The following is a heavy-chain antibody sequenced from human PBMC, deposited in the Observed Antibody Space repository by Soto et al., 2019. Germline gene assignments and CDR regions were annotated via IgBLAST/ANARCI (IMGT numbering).Heavy chain of an antibody. J-gene: IGHJ4*02. CDR3: VKSRGGANYDFLD. CDR1: GFTFSSYS. D-gene: IGHD2-21*01. V-gene: IGHV3-64D*06. CDR2: VSGDVVRI. Sequence: WGSLRLSCSASGFTFSSYSMHWVRQSPGKGLEYLSHVSGDVVRIYYADSVKGRFTISRDNSKNMLYLQMSSLGPDDSAVYYCVKSRGGANYDFLDWGKETLVTVSS.